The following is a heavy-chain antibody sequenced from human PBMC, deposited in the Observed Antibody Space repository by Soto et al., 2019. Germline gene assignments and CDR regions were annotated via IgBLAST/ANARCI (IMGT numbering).Heavy chain of an antibody. CDR2: VHISGHS. CDR3: ARVPQGCSAHSCYFDP. J-gene: IGHJ5*01. Sequence: QVHLQESGPGLVAPSGTLSLTCTLSGGSVRAPDWWSWVRQSPNKGLEWIAEVHISGHSNYNPSLRSRVSVSIDSSKNRCYLNLNSVTAADTAIYYCARVPQGCSAHSCYFDPWGQGTQVTISS. V-gene: IGHV4-4*02. D-gene: IGHD2-15*01. CDR1: GGSVRAPDW.